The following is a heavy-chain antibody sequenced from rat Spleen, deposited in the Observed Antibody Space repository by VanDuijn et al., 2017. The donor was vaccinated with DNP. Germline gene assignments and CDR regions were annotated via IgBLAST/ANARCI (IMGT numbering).Heavy chain of an antibody. D-gene: IGHD1-3*01. CDR1: GFSLTNYG. Sequence: QVQLRESGPGLVQPSQTLSLACTVSGFSLTNYGVSWVRQPPGKGLEWVGAIWGYGTTDYDSTLRSRLSISRDTSRSQVFLKMNSLQTEDTAIYFCTRRTVAAGYFDYWGQGVMVTVSS. CDR2: IWGYGTT. CDR3: TRRTVAAGYFDY. V-gene: IGHV2-15*01. J-gene: IGHJ2*01.